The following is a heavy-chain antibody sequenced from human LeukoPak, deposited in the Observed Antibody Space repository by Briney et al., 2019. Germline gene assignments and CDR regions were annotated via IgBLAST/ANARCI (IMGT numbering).Heavy chain of an antibody. CDR2: ISPSADIK. CDR1: GFTFSSYE. Sequence: GGSLRLSCAASGFTFSSYEMNWVRQAPGKGLEWVSGISPSADIKYYADSVKGRFTISRDNSKNMLYLEVISLTADDTAVYYCAKDDAWLRFGEWSQGTLVTVSS. D-gene: IGHD3-10*01. V-gene: IGHV3-23*01. J-gene: IGHJ4*02. CDR3: AKDDAWLRFGE.